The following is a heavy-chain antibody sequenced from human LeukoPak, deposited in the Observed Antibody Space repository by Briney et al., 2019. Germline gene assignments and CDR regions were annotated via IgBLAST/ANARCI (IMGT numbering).Heavy chain of an antibody. CDR1: GFTFSNAW. J-gene: IGHJ6*02. V-gene: IGHV3-15*01. Sequence: GGSLRLSCAASGFTFSNAWMSWVRQAPGKGLEWVGRIKSKTDGGTTDYAAPVKGRFTISRDDSKNTLYLQMNSLKTEDTAVYYCTTDLILVDTAMVILDGYYGMDVWGQGTTVTVSS. CDR2: IKSKTDGGTT. D-gene: IGHD5-18*01. CDR3: TTDLILVDTAMVILDGYYGMDV.